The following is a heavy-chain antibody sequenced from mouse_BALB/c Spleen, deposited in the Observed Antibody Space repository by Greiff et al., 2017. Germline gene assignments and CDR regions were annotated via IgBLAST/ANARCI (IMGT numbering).Heavy chain of an antibody. Sequence: EVKLLESGPGLVKPSQSLSLTCSVTGYSITSGYYWNWIRQFPGNKLEWMGYISYDGSNNYDPSLKNRISITRDTSKNQFFLKLNSVTTEDTATYYCASYGLDYWGQGTTLTVSS. D-gene: IGHD2-2*01. V-gene: IGHV3-6*02. CDR3: ASYGLDY. CDR1: GYSITSGYY. J-gene: IGHJ2*01. CDR2: ISYDGSN.